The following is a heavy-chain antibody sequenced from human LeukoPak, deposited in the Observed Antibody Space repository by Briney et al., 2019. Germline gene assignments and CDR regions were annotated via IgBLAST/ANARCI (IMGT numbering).Heavy chain of an antibody. CDR3: ARDRGGYLESYFDY. D-gene: IGHD3-22*01. J-gene: IGHJ4*02. CDR1: GGSISNYY. V-gene: IGHV4-59*01. Sequence: SETLSLTCVVSGGSISNYYWSWIRQSPGKGLEWVGYIYNIESNNYNPSLRSRGTMSADTCKNECSLNLTSVPAADTAVYYCARDRGGYLESYFDYWGPGTLVTVSS. CDR2: IYNIESN.